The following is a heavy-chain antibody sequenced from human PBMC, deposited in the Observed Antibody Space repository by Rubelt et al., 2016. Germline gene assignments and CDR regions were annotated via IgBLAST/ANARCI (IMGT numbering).Heavy chain of an antibody. Sequence: QVQLQESGPGLVKPSETLSLTCAVSGGSVSSYYWSWIRQPPGKGLEWIGYVYYSGSTNYNPSLKSRVTFSVASSKNQFSLKVNSVTAAETAGDYCARGDIAARRQYWGQGTLVTVSS. CDR3: ARGDIAARRQY. J-gene: IGHJ4*02. CDR2: VYYSGST. CDR1: GGSVSSYY. V-gene: IGHV4-59*02. D-gene: IGHD6-6*01.